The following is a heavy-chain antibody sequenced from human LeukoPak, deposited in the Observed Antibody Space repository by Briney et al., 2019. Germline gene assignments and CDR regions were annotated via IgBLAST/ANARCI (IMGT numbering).Heavy chain of an antibody. Sequence: GASVKVSCKTSGYTFTNYGITWVRQAPGHGLEWMGWISAYNGNTDYAQKFRDRVTMTTDTSTRTAFMELRSLRADDTAVYYCAREEVHYFDFWGQGTLVTVSS. CDR2: ISAYNGNT. D-gene: IGHD3-10*01. V-gene: IGHV1-18*01. J-gene: IGHJ4*02. CDR1: GYTFTNYG. CDR3: AREEVHYFDF.